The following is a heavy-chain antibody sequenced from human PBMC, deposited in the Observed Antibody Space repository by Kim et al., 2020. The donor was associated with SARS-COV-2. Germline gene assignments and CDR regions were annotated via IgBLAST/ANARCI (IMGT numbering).Heavy chain of an antibody. CDR3: ARELHFTYYYDSSGYRWFDP. CDR2: IYSGGST. V-gene: IGHV3-53*01. CDR1: GFTVSSNY. D-gene: IGHD3-22*01. J-gene: IGHJ5*02. Sequence: GGSLRLSCAASGFTVSSNYMSWVRQAPGKGLEWVSVIYSGGSTYYADSVKGRFTISRDNSKNTLSLQMNSLRAEDTAVYYCARELHFTYYYDSSGYRWFDPWGQGTLVTVSS.